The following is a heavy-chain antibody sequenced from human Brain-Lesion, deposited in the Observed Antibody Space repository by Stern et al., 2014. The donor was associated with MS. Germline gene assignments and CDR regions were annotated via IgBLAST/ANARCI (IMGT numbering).Heavy chain of an antibody. D-gene: IGHD2-15*01. Sequence: EMQLVESGGGLKQPGESLRLSCGGSGFTFDNYGMGWVRLAPGKGLEWVAGIFLNGGGTFYVDTAKGWFPISRHKCRESVDPQMSSLRAEDTALYFCVRDNRVVPYWGQGALVTVSS. CDR2: IFLNGGGT. CDR1: GFTFDNYG. CDR3: VRDNRVVPY. V-gene: IGHV3-23*04. J-gene: IGHJ4*02.